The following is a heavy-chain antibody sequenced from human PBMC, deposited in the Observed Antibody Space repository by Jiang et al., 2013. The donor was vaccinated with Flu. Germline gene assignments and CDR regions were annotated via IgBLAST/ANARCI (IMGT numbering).Heavy chain of an antibody. Sequence: GSLRLSCAASGFTFNSYWMHWVRQAPGKGLVWLSAINSDGSSTNYADSVKGRFTISKDNAKNTLYLQMNSLRADDTAVYYCTAWVAAPSAVADYWGQGTLVTVSS. V-gene: IGHV3-74*01. J-gene: IGHJ4*02. CDR3: TAWVAAPSAVADY. D-gene: IGHD6-13*01. CDR2: INSDGSST. CDR1: GFTFNSYW.